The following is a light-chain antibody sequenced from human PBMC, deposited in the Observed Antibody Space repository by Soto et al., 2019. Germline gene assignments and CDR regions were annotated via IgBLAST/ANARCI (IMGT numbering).Light chain of an antibody. Sequence: DIVMTQSPLSLPVTPGEPASISCRSSQSLLHSNGYNYLDWYLQKPGQSPQLLIYLGSNRASGVPDRFSGSGSCTDFTLKISRVEAEDVGVYYCMHALQTPGYTFGQGTKLEIK. J-gene: IGKJ2*01. V-gene: IGKV2-28*01. CDR1: QSLLHSNGYNY. CDR2: LGS. CDR3: MHALQTPGYT.